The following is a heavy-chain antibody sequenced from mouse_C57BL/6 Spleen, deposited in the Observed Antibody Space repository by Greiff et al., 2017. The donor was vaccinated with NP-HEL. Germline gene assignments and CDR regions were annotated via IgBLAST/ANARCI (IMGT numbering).Heavy chain of an antibody. D-gene: IGHD1-1*01. Sequence: QVQLHQSGPELVKPGASVKISCKASGYAFSSSWMNWVKQRPGKGLEWIGRIYPGDGDTNYNGKFKGKATLTADKSSSTAYMQLSSLTSEDSAVYFCARSPLYGSSYFDYWGQGTTLTVSS. CDR2: IYPGDGDT. CDR1: GYAFSSSW. CDR3: ARSPLYGSSYFDY. J-gene: IGHJ2*01. V-gene: IGHV1-82*01.